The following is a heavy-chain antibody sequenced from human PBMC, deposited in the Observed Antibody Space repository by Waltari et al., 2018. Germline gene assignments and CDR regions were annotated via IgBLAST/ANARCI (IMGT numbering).Heavy chain of an antibody. CDR1: GYIFTSYG. Sequence: QVRLVQSGGEVKKPGASVKVSCKASGYIFTSYGISCVRQAPGQGLEWMGWIIPYNFNTNYAQKFQGRVTMTTDTSTSTSYMELTSLRSDDTALYYCARGDDILTDYYKGLDYWGQGSLVTVSS. J-gene: IGHJ4*02. CDR3: ARGDDILTDYYKGLDY. D-gene: IGHD3-9*01. V-gene: IGHV1-18*01. CDR2: IIPYNFNT.